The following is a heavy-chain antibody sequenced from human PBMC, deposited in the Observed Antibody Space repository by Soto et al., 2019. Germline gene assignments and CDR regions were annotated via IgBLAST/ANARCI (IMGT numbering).Heavy chain of an antibody. D-gene: IGHD5-12*01. CDR2: INYSGRT. CDR3: ARGRHGGSPWLGAFDI. Sequence: SETLSLTCAVNGGPFSGYYWTWIRQPPGKGLEWIGEINYSGRTNYNPSLKSRVFILIDTSKNQFSLIVSSVTAADTAVYYCARGRHGGSPWLGAFDIWGQGTMVTVSS. V-gene: IGHV4-34*01. J-gene: IGHJ3*02. CDR1: GGPFSGYY.